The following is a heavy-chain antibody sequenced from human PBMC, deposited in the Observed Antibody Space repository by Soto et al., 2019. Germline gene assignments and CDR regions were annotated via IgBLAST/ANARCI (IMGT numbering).Heavy chain of an antibody. CDR2: IYATGTT. D-gene: IGHD1-1*01. CDR3: VRDGTKTLRDWFDP. J-gene: IGHJ5*02. Sequence: SETLSLTCTVSGASISGFYWSWIRKSAGKGLEWIGRIYATGTTDYNPSPKSRVMMSVDTSKKQFSLKLRSVTAADTAVYYCVRDGTKTLRDWFDPWGQGIAVTVSS. CDR1: GASISGFY. V-gene: IGHV4-4*07.